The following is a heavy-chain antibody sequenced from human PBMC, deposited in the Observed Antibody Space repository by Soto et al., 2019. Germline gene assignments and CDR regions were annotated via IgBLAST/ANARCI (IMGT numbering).Heavy chain of an antibody. J-gene: IGHJ5*02. CDR2: IYYSGST. CDR1: GGSSISGDYD. CDR3: ARGDGGNADDWFDP. V-gene: IGHV4-30-4*01. Sequence: QVQLQESGPGLVKPSQTLSLTCTVSGGSSISGDYDWSWIRQPTGTGREWIGDIYYSGSTYYNPYIKSRVTISVDTSTNQFSLKLSSVTAADTAVYYCARGDGGNADDWFDPWGQGTLVTVSS. D-gene: IGHD2-15*01.